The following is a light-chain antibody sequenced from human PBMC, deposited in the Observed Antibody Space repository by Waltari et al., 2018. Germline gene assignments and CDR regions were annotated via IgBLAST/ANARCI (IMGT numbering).Light chain of an antibody. CDR2: DAS. V-gene: IGKV3-11*01. CDR1: QCVSSY. Sequence: EIVLTQSPATLSLSPGERATLPCRASQCVSSYLAWYQQKSGQAPRLPIYDASNRATGIPARFRGGGSGTDFTLTSSSIEPEDFAVYYCQQRSDWLLTFGGGTKVEIK. CDR3: QQRSDWLLT. J-gene: IGKJ4*01.